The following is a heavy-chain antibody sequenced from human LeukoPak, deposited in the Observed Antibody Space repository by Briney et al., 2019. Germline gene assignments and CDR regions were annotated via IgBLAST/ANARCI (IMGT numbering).Heavy chain of an antibody. V-gene: IGHV3-33*01. CDR3: ARSYDSSGYYSFDC. Sequence: GKSLRLSCAASGFTFNTYGMHWVRQAPGKGLEWVAVIWSDGSHQTYADSVRGRFTISRDNSKNTLSLQMNSLRGDDTAVYYCARSYDSSGYYSFDCWGQGTLVTVSS. CDR1: GFTFNTYG. CDR2: IWSDGSHQ. D-gene: IGHD3-22*01. J-gene: IGHJ4*02.